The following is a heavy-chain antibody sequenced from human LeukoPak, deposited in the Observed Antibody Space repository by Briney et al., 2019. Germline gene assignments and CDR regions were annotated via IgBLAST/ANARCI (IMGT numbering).Heavy chain of an antibody. CDR1: GGSISSYY. CDR2: IYYSGST. CDR3: ARGGGYCSGGNCDEHFQH. V-gene: IGHV4-59*01. J-gene: IGHJ1*01. Sequence: PSETLSLTCTVSGGSISSYYWSWIRQPPGKGLEWIGYIYYSGSTNYNPSLKSRVTISVGTSKNQFSLKLSSVTAADTAVYYCARGGGYCSGGNCDEHFQHWGQGTLVTVSS. D-gene: IGHD2-15*01.